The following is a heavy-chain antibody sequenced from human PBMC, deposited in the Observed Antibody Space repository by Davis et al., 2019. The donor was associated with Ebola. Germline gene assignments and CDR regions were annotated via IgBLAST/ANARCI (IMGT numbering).Heavy chain of an antibody. D-gene: IGHD3-3*01. CDR1: GFTFSSYG. V-gene: IGHV3-30*19. CDR3: ARDRPSVRELLIPIPLRSALYYYYMDV. Sequence: GESLKISCAASGFTFSSYGMHWVRQAPGKGLEWVAVISYDGSKKYYADSVKGRFTISRDNSKNTLYLQMNSLRSEDTAVYYCARDRPSVRELLIPIPLRSALYYYYMDVWGKGTTVTVSS. CDR2: ISYDGSKK. J-gene: IGHJ6*03.